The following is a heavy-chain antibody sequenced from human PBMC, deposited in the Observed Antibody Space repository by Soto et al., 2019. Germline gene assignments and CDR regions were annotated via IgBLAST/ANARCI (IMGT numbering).Heavy chain of an antibody. CDR2: INPSGGST. Sequence: ASVKVSCKASGYTFTSYYMHWVRQAPGQGLEWMGIINPSGGSTSYAQKFQGRVTMTRDTSTSTVYMELSSLRSEDTAVYYCAREPGIAVAVNWFDPWGQGILVTVTS. V-gene: IGHV1-46*01. J-gene: IGHJ5*02. CDR1: GYTFTSYY. D-gene: IGHD6-19*01. CDR3: AREPGIAVAVNWFDP.